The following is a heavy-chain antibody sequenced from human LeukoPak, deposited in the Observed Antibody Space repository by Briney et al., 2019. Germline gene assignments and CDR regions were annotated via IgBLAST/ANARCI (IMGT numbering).Heavy chain of an antibody. J-gene: IGHJ4*02. D-gene: IGHD2-2*02. CDR1: GFTFSSYA. CDR3: ATMDIVVVPAAIELDY. CDR2: ISGSGGST. Sequence: GGSLRLSCAASGFTFSSYAMSWVRQAPGKGLEWVSAISGSGGSTYYADSVKGRFTISRDNSKNTLYLQMNSLRAEDTAVYYCATMDIVVVPAAIELDYWGQGTLVTVSS. V-gene: IGHV3-23*01.